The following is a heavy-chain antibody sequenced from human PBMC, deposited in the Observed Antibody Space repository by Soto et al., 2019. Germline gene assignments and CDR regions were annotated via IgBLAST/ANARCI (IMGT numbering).Heavy chain of an antibody. Sequence: QGHLVKSGAEVKKPGASVKVSCKASGYIFVRYGLSWMRQAPGQGLEWMGWINTNNGDTDYAQEVQGRVTMTTDTSSNTAYMELRNLRSDDTAVYYCARNAQFTDNFSFDFWGQGTLVTVSS. CDR3: ARNAQFTDNFSFDF. J-gene: IGHJ4*02. D-gene: IGHD3-9*01. CDR2: INTNNGDT. V-gene: IGHV1-18*01. CDR1: GYIFVRYG.